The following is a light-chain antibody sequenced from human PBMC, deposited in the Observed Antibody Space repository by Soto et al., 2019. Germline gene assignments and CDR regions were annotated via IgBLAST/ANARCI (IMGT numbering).Light chain of an antibody. J-gene: IGKJ4*01. CDR2: AAS. CDR1: QGISSW. CDR3: QQANSSPLT. Sequence: DIQMTQSPSSVSASVGDRVTITCRASQGISSWLAWYQQKPGKAPKLLIYAASSLQSGVPSRFSASGFGTVFTLTIATLRPKDFAPYYCQQANSSPLTFGGGTKVEIK. V-gene: IGKV1-12*01.